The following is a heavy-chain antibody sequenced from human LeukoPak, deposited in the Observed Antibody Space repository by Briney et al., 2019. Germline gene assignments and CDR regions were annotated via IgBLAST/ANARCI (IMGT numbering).Heavy chain of an antibody. J-gene: IGHJ3*01. CDR3: AKDFVRGTLTGAFDV. CDR2: ISYSDADT. Sequence: PGGSVRLSCAASGFSFRSFTMHWVRQAPGKGLEWVSGISYSDADTHYADSVKGRFTISRDNSKNTVYLQMSSLRVEDTALYYCAKDFVRGTLTGAFDVWGRGAMVTVS. V-gene: IGHV3-23*01. D-gene: IGHD3-10*01. CDR1: GFSFRSFT.